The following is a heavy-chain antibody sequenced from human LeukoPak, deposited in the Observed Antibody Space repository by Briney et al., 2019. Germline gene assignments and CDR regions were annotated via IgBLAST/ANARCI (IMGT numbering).Heavy chain of an antibody. V-gene: IGHV3-7*03. J-gene: IGHJ4*02. CDR3: ARDNPPDY. Sequence: SGGSLRLSCVASGFTFSSSWMSWVRQAPGKGLEWVANIKQDGSEKSYVESVRGRFTISRDNAKNSLYLQLNSLRAEDTALYYCARDNPPDYWGQGTLVTVS. CDR2: IKQDGSEK. CDR1: GFTFSSSW.